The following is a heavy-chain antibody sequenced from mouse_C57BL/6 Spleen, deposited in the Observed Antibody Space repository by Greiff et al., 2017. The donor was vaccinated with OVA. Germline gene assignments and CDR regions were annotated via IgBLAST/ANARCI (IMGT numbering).Heavy chain of an antibody. CDR1: GYTFTSYD. D-gene: IGHD3-3*01. J-gene: IGHJ2*01. Sequence: VQLQQSGPELVKPGASVKLSCKASGYTFTSYDINWVKQRPGQGLEWIGWIYPRAGSTKYNEKFKGKATLTVDTSSSTAYMELHSLTSEDSAVYFCARQEGQGPDYWGQGTTLTVSS. V-gene: IGHV1-85*01. CDR3: ARQEGQGPDY. CDR2: IYPRAGST.